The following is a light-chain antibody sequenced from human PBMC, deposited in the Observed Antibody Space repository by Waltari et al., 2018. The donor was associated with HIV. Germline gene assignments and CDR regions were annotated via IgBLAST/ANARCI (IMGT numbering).Light chain of an antibody. CDR3: QSADSSGTYVV. CDR1: ALPKQF. V-gene: IGLV3-25*03. Sequence: SYELTQPPSVSVSPGQTARITCSGDALPKQFAYWYQQKPGQASVLVIYNESERPSGIPERFSGSSSGTTVTLTISGVQAEDEADYFCQSADSSGTYVVFGGGTKLTVL. J-gene: IGLJ2*01. CDR2: NES.